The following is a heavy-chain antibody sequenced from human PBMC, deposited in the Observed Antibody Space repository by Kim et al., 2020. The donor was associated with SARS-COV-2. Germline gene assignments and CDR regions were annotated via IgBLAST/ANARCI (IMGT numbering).Heavy chain of an antibody. J-gene: IGHJ6*02. CDR2: IWYDGSNK. V-gene: IGHV3-33*01. D-gene: IGHD3-10*01. CDR3: ARDGGGVYGSGSYYYYYGMDV. CDR1: GFTFSSYG. Sequence: GGSLRLSCAASGFTFSSYGMHWVRQAPGKGLEWVAVIWYDGSNKYNADSVKGRFTISRDNSKNTLYLQMNSLRAEDTAVYYCARDGGGVYGSGSYYYYYGMDVWGQGTTVIVSS.